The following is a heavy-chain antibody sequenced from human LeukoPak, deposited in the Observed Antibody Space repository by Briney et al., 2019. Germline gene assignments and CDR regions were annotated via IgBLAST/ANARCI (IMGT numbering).Heavy chain of an antibody. CDR3: ARERSGWYLGAFDI. D-gene: IGHD6-19*01. CDR2: INSDGSST. CDR1: GFTFSSYW. J-gene: IGHJ3*02. V-gene: IGHV3-74*01. Sequence: GGSLRLSCAASGFTFSSYWMHWVRQAPGKGLVWVSRINSDGSSTSYADSVKGRFTISRDNAKNTLYLQMNSLRAEDTAVYYCARERSGWYLGAFDIWGQGTMVTVSS.